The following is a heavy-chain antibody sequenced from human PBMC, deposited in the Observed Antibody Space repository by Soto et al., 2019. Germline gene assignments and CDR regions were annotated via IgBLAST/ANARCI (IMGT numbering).Heavy chain of an antibody. CDR3: ARHFSVYYFDY. CDR2: IYYSGTT. CDR1: GDFISSNSYF. V-gene: IGHV4-39*01. J-gene: IGHJ4*02. Sequence: SETLSLTCTVSGDFISSNSYFWAWIRQPPGKGLEWIGSIYYSGTTYYNPSLKSRVTISVDRSKNQFSLKLSSVTAADTAVYYCARHFSVYYFDYWGQGALVT.